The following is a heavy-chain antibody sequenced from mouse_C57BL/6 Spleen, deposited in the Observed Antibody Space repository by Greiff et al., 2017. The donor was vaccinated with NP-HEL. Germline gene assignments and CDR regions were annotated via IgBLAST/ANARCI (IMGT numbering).Heavy chain of an antibody. D-gene: IGHD1-1*01. J-gene: IGHJ1*03. CDR3: ARHTHYYGSSYGYFDV. CDR1: GFTFSSYG. Sequence: EVKLVESGGDLVKPGGSLKLSCAASGFTFSSYGMSWVRQTPDKRLEWVATISSGGSYTYYPDSVKGRFTISRDNAKNTLYLQMSSLKSEDTAMYYCARHTHYYGSSYGYFDVWGTGTTVTVSS. V-gene: IGHV5-6*01. CDR2: ISSGGSYT.